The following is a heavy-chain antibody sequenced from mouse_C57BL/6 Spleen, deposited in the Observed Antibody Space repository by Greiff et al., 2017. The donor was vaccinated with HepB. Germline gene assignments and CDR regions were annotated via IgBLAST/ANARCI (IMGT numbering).Heavy chain of an antibody. V-gene: IGHV1-7*01. CDR1: GYTFTSYW. D-gene: IGHD1-1*01. Sequence: VQLQQSGAELAKPGASVKLSCKASGYTFTSYWMHWVKQRPGQGLEWIGYINPSSGYTKYNQKFKDKATLTADKSSSTANMQLSSLTYEDSAVYYCERGGAIYYCNSYAMDYWGQGTSVTVAS. J-gene: IGHJ4*01. CDR3: ERGGAIYYCNSYAMDY. CDR2: INPSSGYT.